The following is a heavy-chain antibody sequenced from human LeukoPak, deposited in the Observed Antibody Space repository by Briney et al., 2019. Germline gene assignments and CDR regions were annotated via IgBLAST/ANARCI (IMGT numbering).Heavy chain of an antibody. V-gene: IGHV4-59*01. CDR2: IYYSGST. Sequence: SETLSLTCTVSGGSISSYYWSWIRQPPGKGLEWIGYIYYSGSTNYNPSLKSRVTISVDTSKNQFSLKLSSVTAADTAVYYCARDSGITIFGVVERAFDIWGQGTMVTVSS. CDR3: ARDSGITIFGVVERAFDI. J-gene: IGHJ3*02. D-gene: IGHD3-3*01. CDR1: GGSISSYY.